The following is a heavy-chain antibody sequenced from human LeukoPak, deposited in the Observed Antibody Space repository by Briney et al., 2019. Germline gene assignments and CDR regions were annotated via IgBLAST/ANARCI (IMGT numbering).Heavy chain of an antibody. CDR2: ISNDGNNK. CDR3: GRVAPGGRHIDY. V-gene: IGHV3-30-3*01. CDR1: GFTFSNYA. Sequence: PGRSLRLSCATSGFTFSNYAIHWDRQAPGMGLEWVAVISNDGNNKHYADSVKGRFTISRDNSKDTLYLQINSLRAEDTAVYYCGRVAPGGRHIDYWGQGTLVTVSS. J-gene: IGHJ4*02. D-gene: IGHD2-15*01.